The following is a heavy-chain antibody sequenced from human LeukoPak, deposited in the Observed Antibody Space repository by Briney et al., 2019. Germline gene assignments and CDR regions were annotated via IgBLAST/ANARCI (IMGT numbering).Heavy chain of an antibody. CDR2: IKQDGGQK. J-gene: IGHJ5*02. D-gene: IGHD4-11*01. CDR3: ARDPNGFYSA. CDR1: GFTFSSYW. V-gene: IGHV3-7*04. Sequence: PGGSLRLSCAASGFTFSSYWMSWVRQAPGKGLEWVANIKQDGGQKDFAVSVKGRFTISRDNPKNSLYLKMSSLRVEDTAVYYCARDPNGFYSAWGQGTLVTVSS.